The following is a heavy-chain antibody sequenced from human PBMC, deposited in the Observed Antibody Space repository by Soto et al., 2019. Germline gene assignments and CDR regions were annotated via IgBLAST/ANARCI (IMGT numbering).Heavy chain of an antibody. V-gene: IGHV3-30-3*01. CDR1: GFTFSSYA. J-gene: IGHJ4*02. D-gene: IGHD3-22*01. CDR2: ISYDGSNK. CDR3: ARTKLSIVVVSYFDY. Sequence: PGGSLRLSCAASGFTFSSYAMHWVRQAPGKGLEWVAVISYDGSNKYYADSVKGRFTISRDNSKNTLYLQMNSLRAEDTAVYYRARTKLSIVVVSYFDYWGQGTLVTVSS.